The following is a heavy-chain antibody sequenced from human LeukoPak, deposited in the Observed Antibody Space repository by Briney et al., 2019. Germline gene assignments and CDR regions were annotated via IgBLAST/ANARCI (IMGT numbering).Heavy chain of an antibody. J-gene: IGHJ4*02. V-gene: IGHV4-39*01. CDR3: GGLHYGDYQTWGFDY. D-gene: IGHD4-17*01. CDR2: IYYSGST. Sequence: SETLSLTCTVSGGSISSSSYYWGWIRQPPGKGLEWIGSIYYSGSTYYNPSLKSRVTISVDTSKNQFSLKLSSMTAADTAVYYCGGLHYGDYQTWGFDYWGQGTLVTVSS. CDR1: GGSISSSSYY.